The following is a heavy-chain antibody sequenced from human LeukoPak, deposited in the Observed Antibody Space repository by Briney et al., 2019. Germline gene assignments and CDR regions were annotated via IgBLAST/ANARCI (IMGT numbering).Heavy chain of an antibody. CDR2: INHSGST. D-gene: IGHD1-26*01. J-gene: IGHJ4*02. Sequence: PSETLSLTCAVYGGSFSGYYWSWIRQPPGKGLEWIGEINHSGSTNYNPSLKSRVTMSMDKSKNQFSLELNSVTAADTAVYYCARVGYNGFGVLDYWGQGNLVTVSS. V-gene: IGHV4-34*01. CDR3: ARVGYNGFGVLDY. CDR1: GGSFSGYY.